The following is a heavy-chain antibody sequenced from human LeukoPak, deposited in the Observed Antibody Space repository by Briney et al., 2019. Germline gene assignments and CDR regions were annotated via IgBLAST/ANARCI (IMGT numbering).Heavy chain of an antibody. CDR3: AREGRDGACDY. Sequence: PGGSLRLSCAASGFTFSSYEMNWVRQAPGKGLEWVSYISSSGNTIYYADSVKGRFTISRDNAKNSLYLQMNSLRAEDTALYYCAREGRDGACDYWGQGTLVTVSS. J-gene: IGHJ4*02. V-gene: IGHV3-48*03. CDR2: ISSSGNTI. D-gene: IGHD2-15*01. CDR1: GFTFSSYE.